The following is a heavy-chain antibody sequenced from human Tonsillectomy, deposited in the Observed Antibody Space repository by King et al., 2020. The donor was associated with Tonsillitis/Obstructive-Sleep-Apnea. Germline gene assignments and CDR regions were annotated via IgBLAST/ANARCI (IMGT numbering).Heavy chain of an antibody. J-gene: IGHJ3*02. CDR2: IYYSGST. D-gene: IGHD2/OR15-2a*01. Sequence: VQLQESGPGLVKPSETLSLTRTVSGGSISSYYWSWIRQPPGKGLEWIGYIYYSGSTNYNPSLKSRVTISVDTSKNQFSLKLSSVTAADTAVYYCARMEYRAGNAFDIWGQGTMVTVSS. CDR1: GGSISSYY. CDR3: ARMEYRAGNAFDI. V-gene: IGHV4-59*01.